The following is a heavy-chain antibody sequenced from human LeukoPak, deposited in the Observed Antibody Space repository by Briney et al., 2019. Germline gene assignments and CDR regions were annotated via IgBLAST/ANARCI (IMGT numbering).Heavy chain of an antibody. V-gene: IGHV4-59*08. CDR2: IYYSGST. D-gene: IGHD3-3*01. CDR3: ARWPYYDFWSGYYQPGNYYYGMDV. Sequence: KTSETLSLTCTVSGGSISSYYWSWIRQPPGKGLEWIGYIYYSGSTNYNPSLKSRVTISVDTSKNQFSLKLSSVTAADTAVYYCARWPYYDFWSGYYQPGNYYYGMDVWGQGTTVTVSS. J-gene: IGHJ6*02. CDR1: GGSISSYY.